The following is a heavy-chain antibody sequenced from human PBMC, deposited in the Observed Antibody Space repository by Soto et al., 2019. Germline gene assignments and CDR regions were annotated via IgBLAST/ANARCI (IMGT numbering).Heavy chain of an antibody. Sequence: ASVKVSCKAPGYTFTGYYMHWVRQAPGQGLEWMGWINPNSGGTNYAQKFQGWVTMTRDTSISTAYMELSRLRSDDTAVYYCARAGSSSWPTQYYYYGMDVWGQGTTVTVSS. CDR1: GYTFTGYY. D-gene: IGHD6-13*01. J-gene: IGHJ6*02. CDR3: ARAGSSSWPTQYYYYGMDV. V-gene: IGHV1-2*04. CDR2: INPNSGGT.